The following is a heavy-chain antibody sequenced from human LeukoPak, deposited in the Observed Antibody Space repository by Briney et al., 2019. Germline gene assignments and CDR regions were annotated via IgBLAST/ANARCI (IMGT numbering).Heavy chain of an antibody. CDR3: ARRGYSNYVPFDY. CDR2: IYPGDSDT. V-gene: IGHV5-51*01. D-gene: IGHD4-11*01. Sequence: GESLKISCRGSGYSFTSNWIGWVRQMPGKGLEWMGIIYPGDSDTSYSPSFQGQVTISADKSISTAYLQWSSLKASDTAMYYCARRGYSNYVPFDYWGQGTLVTVSS. CDR1: GYSFTSNW. J-gene: IGHJ4*02.